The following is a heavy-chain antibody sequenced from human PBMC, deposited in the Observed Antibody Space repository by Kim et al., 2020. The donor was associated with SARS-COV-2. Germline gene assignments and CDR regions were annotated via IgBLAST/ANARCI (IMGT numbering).Heavy chain of an antibody. D-gene: IGHD2-21*01. CDR2: ISRDGSSP. CDR3: AQDRWGFIAFDA. CDR1: GFSFSSCA. Sequence: GGSLRLSCAASGFSFSSCAMGWVRQAPGQGLEWVSSISRDGSSPWYADSVNGRFTISRDDSNNTLYLRLNTLRAEDTALYFCAQDRWGFIAFDAWGQGT. J-gene: IGHJ3*01. V-gene: IGHV3-23*01.